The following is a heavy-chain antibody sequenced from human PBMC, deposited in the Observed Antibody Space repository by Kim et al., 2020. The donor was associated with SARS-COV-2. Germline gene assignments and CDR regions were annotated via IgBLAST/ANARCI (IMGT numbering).Heavy chain of an antibody. V-gene: IGHV3-15*01. CDR1: GFTFSNAW. CDR3: TTGETTVVKVLDY. CDR2: IKSKTDGGTT. D-gene: IGHD4-17*01. J-gene: IGHJ4*02. Sequence: GGSLRLSCAASGFTFSNAWMSWVRQAPGKGLEWVGRIKSKTDGGTTDYAAPVKGRFTISRDDSKNTLYLQMDSLKTEDTAVYYCTTGETTVVKVLDYWGQGTLVTVSS.